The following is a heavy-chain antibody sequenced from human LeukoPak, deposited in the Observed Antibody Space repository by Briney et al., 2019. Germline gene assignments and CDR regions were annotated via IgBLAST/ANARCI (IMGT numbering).Heavy chain of an antibody. CDR3: AKQLGYCSDGSCYFPY. CDR2: ISDDSSFT. CDR1: GLVFGKYA. Sequence: PGGSLRLSCAASGLVFGKYAMAWVRQAPGKGLECVSIISDDSSFTYYLDSVKGRSTISRDNSKSTLCLQMNSLRAEDTAVYYCAKQLGYCSDGSCYFPYWGQGTLVTVSS. V-gene: IGHV3-23*01. D-gene: IGHD2-15*01. J-gene: IGHJ4*02.